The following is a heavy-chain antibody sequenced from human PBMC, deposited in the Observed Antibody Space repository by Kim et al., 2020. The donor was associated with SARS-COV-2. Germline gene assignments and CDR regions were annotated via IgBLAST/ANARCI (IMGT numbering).Heavy chain of an antibody. Sequence: YAQKFQGRVTMTRDTSISTAYMELSRLRSDDTAVYYCARDYCSGGSCLSDWGQGTLVTVSS. J-gene: IGHJ4*02. V-gene: IGHV1-2*02. CDR3: ARDYCSGGSCLSD. D-gene: IGHD2-15*01.